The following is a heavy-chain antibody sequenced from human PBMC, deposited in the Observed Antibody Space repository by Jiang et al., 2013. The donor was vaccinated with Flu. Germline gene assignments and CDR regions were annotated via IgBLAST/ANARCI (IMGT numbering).Heavy chain of an antibody. J-gene: IGHJ4*02. Sequence: LKSRVTISVDTSKNQXSLKLSSVTAADTAVYYCAREGVYGEGFDYWGQGTLVTVSS. D-gene: IGHD4-17*01. V-gene: IGHV4-59*01. CDR3: AREGVYGEGFDY.